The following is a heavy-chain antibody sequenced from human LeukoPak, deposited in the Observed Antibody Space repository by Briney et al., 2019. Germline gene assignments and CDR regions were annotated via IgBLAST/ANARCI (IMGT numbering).Heavy chain of an antibody. CDR3: ARSFDF. Sequence: GGSLGLSCAASGFTVSSHEMNWVRQAPGKGLEWVSYISGSGSTIYYADSVKGRFTISRDNAKNSLYLQMNSLRAEDTAVYYCARSFDFWGQGTLVTVSS. CDR2: ISGSGSTI. J-gene: IGHJ4*02. V-gene: IGHV3-48*03. CDR1: GFTVSSHE.